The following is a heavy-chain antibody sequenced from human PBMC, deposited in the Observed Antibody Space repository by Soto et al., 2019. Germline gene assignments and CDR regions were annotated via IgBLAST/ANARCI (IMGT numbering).Heavy chain of an antibody. D-gene: IGHD4-4*01. Sequence: SVTLSLTCSVSGGSISSYYWSWIRQPPGKGLEWIGYIYYSGSTYYNPSLKSRVTISVDTSKNQFSLKLSSVTAADTAVYYCARVGSQFTVTTKYYFDYWCQGTLVTVSS. V-gene: IGHV4-59*12. J-gene: IGHJ4*02. CDR3: ARVGSQFTVTTKYYFDY. CDR2: IYYSGST. CDR1: GGSISSYY.